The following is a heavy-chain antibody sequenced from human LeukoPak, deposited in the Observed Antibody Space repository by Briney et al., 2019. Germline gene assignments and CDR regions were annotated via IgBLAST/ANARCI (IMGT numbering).Heavy chain of an antibody. CDR3: AKDRTVGASYWYFDL. Sequence: GGSLRLSCVASGVTLSNYAMSWARQAPGKGVEGVSGISSRGSGCNTYYADSVKGRFTISRDSSRNTLFLHMNTLRAEDTAIYYCAKDRTVGASYWYFDLWGRGTLVTVSS. CDR2: ISSRGSGCNT. CDR1: GVTLSNYA. D-gene: IGHD1-26*01. V-gene: IGHV3-23*01. J-gene: IGHJ2*01.